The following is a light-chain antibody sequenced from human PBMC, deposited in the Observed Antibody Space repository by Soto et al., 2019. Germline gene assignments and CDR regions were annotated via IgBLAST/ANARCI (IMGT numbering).Light chain of an antibody. V-gene: IGKV3-20*01. J-gene: IGKJ1*01. CDR2: DAS. CDR3: QQYGSSPRT. Sequence: EIVLTQSPATLSLSPGERATLSCRASQSVSSSLVWYQQKPGQAPRLLIYDASNRATGIPARFSGSGSGTDFTLTISRLEPEDFAVYYCQQYGSSPRTFGQGTKVDIK. CDR1: QSVSSS.